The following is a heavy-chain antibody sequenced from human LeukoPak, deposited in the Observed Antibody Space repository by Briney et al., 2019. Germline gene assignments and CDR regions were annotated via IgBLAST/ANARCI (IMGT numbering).Heavy chain of an antibody. CDR1: GCTFDDYG. V-gene: IGHV3-20*04. CDR2: INWNGGST. Sequence: GGSLRLSCAASGCTFDDYGMSWVRQAPGKGLEWVSGINWNGGSTGYADSVKGRFTISRDNAKNSLYLQMNSLRAEDTALYYCARAPVNGDYAGYFDYWGQGTLVTVSS. J-gene: IGHJ4*02. CDR3: ARAPVNGDYAGYFDY. D-gene: IGHD4-17*01.